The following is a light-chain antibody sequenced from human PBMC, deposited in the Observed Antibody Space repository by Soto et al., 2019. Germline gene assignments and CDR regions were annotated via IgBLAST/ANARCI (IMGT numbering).Light chain of an antibody. CDR3: QSYDRSLSGWV. J-gene: IGLJ3*02. V-gene: IGLV1-40*01. Sequence: QSVLTQPPSVSVAPGQRVTISCTGSSSNIGAGYDVHWYQQLPGTAPKLLIYGNSNRPSGVPDRFSGSKSGTSASLAINGLQAEDEADYYCQSYDRSLSGWVFGGGTKLTVL. CDR2: GNS. CDR1: SSNIGAGYD.